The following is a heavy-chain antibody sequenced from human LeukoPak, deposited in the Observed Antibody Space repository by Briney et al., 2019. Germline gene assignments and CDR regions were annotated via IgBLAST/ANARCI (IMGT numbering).Heavy chain of an antibody. V-gene: IGHV3-21*01. CDR2: SSTSSSNI. D-gene: IGHD5-24*01. J-gene: IGHJ3*02. Sequence: GGSLRLSCAAPGFTFSNYNTNWVRQAPGKGLEWVSFSSTSSSNIYYADSVKGRFTISRDNAKNSLYLQMNSLRAEDTAVYYCVREGGLQSLDIWGQGTMVTVSS. CDR1: GFTFSNYN. CDR3: VREGGLQSLDI.